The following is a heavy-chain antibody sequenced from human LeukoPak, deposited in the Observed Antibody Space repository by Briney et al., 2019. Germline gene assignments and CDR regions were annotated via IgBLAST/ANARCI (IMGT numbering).Heavy chain of an antibody. CDR1: GFTFDDYG. V-gene: IGHV3-20*01. CDR3: ARDQGSSWYRGFDP. J-gene: IGHJ5*02. D-gene: IGHD6-13*01. Sequence: RTGGSLRLSCAAAGFTFDDYGMSWVRQAPGKGLEWVSGITWNGGSTGYADSVKGRFTISRDNAKNSLYLQMNSLRAEDTALYHCARDQGSSWYRGFDPWGQGTLVTVSS. CDR2: ITWNGGST.